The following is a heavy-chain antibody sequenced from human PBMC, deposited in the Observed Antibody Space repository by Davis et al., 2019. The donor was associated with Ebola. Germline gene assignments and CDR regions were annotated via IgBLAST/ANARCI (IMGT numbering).Heavy chain of an antibody. Sequence: PGGSLRLSCAASGFTFSSYAMHWVRQAPGKGLEWVAVIWYDGSNKYYADSVKGRFSISRDNSKNTLYLQMNSLKAEDTDVDYSAGDGGYRYGYIGYYSYGMDVWGRGTTVTVSS. J-gene: IGHJ6*04. CDR1: GFTFSSYA. CDR3: AGDGGYRYGYIGYYSYGMDV. V-gene: IGHV3-33*01. D-gene: IGHD5-18*01. CDR2: IWYDGSNK.